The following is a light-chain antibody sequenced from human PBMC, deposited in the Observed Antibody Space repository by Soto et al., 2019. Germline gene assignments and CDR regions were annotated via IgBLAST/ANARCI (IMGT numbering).Light chain of an antibody. CDR1: QNVGIN. J-gene: IGKJ4*01. V-gene: IGKV3-20*01. CDR3: QQYGSSPPGLT. CDR2: AAS. Sequence: EIVMTQSPGTLSVSPGERATLSCRSSQNVGINLAWYQQKPGQAPRLLIYAASNRASGIPDRFSGSGSGTDFTLTISRLEPEDFAVYYCQQYGSSPPGLTFGGGTKVDIK.